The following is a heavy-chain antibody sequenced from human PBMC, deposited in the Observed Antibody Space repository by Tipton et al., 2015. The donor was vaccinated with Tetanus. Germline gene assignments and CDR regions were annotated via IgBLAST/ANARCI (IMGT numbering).Heavy chain of an antibody. CDR1: GYTFTNNA. Sequence: QSGAEVKKPGASVRASCKASGYTFTNNAIHWLRQAPGQRLEWMAWINAGNGDKRYSERFQGRVTIIRDTSASTVYMELSSLRSDDTAVYYCARDNGNGVMIAATLGIDYWGQGTLVTVSS. D-gene: IGHD2-15*01. CDR2: INAGNGDK. V-gene: IGHV1-3*01. J-gene: IGHJ4*02. CDR3: ARDNGNGVMIAATLGIDY.